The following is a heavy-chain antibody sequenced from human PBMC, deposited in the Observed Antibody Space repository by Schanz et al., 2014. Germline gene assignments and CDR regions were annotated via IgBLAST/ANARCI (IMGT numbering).Heavy chain of an antibody. D-gene: IGHD2-8*02. V-gene: IGHV3-23*04. CDR1: GFTFSGYS. CDR3: AKSLESCPGGRCSRGYFDY. CDR2: ISGDHRNT. Sequence: EVQLVESGGGLVQPGGSLRLSCAASGFTFSGYSMNWVRQAPGKGLEWVSSISGDHRNTFYADSVKGRFTISRDNSKNTLYLQMNSLRAEDTAVYYCAKSLESCPGGRCSRGYFDYWGQGTLVTVSS. J-gene: IGHJ4*02.